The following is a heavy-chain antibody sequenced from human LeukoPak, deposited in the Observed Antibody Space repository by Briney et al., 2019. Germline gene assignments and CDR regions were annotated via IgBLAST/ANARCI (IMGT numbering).Heavy chain of an antibody. D-gene: IGHD6-25*01. CDR1: GGSISSSSYY. CDR3: ARVTSAAAGLFDY. CDR2: IYYSGST. J-gene: IGHJ4*02. V-gene: IGHV4-39*07. Sequence: SETLSLTCTVSGGSISSSSYYWGWIRQPPGKGLEWIGSIYYSGSTYYNPSLKSRVTISVDTSKNQLSLKLSSVTAADTAVYYCARVTSAAAGLFDYWGQGTLVTVSS.